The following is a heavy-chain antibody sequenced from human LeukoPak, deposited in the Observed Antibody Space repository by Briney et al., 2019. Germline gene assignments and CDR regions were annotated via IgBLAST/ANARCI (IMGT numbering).Heavy chain of an antibody. CDR3: ARDREGSRFEYSSSSGLGWFDP. Sequence: GGSLRLSCAASGFTFSSYSMNWVRQAPGKGLEWVSYISSSSSTIYYADSVKGRFTISRDNAKNSLYLQMNSLRAEDTAVYYCARDREGSRFEYSSSSGLGWFDPWGQGTLVTVSS. D-gene: IGHD6-6*01. J-gene: IGHJ5*02. CDR1: GFTFSSYS. V-gene: IGHV3-48*01. CDR2: ISSSSSTI.